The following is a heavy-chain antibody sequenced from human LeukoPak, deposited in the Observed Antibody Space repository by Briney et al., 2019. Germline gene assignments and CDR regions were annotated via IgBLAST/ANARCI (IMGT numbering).Heavy chain of an antibody. CDR2: VYYSGST. CDR1: GGSITSSY. V-gene: IGHV4-59*01. D-gene: IGHD4-17*01. J-gene: IGHJ5*02. CDR3: AREPSTFGDYQNWFDP. Sequence: KASETLSLICTVSGGSITSSYWSWIRQPPGKGLEWIGQVYYSGSTKENPSLKSRLTISAGTSKNQFSLKLSSVTAADTAVYFCAREPSTFGDYQNWFDPWGQGTLVTVSS.